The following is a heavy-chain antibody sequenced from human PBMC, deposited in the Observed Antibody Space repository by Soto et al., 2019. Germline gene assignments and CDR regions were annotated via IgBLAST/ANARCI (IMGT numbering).Heavy chain of an antibody. Sequence: LVKVYRKAAVYGFTSYVMHCVSQTPGQRLEWMGWINAGNGNTKYSQKFQGRVTITRDTSASTAYMELSSLRSEDTAVYYCAREGHDYDNSGYYYFFDYWGQGTLVTVSS. CDR3: AREGHDYDNSGYYYFFDY. V-gene: IGHV1-3*01. J-gene: IGHJ4*02. CDR1: VYGFTSYV. CDR2: INAGNGNT. D-gene: IGHD3-22*01.